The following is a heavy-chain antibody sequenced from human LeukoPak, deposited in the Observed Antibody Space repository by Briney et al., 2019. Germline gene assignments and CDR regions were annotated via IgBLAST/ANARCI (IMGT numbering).Heavy chain of an antibody. CDR3: ARTNSGGSFDY. CDR1: GGSISSYY. D-gene: IGHD3-10*01. CDR2: IYYSGST. Sequence: SETLSLTCTVSGGSISSYYWSWIRQPPGKGLEWIGYIYYSGSTNYNPSLKSRVTISVDTSKNQFSLELSSVTAADTAVYYCARTNSGGSFDYWGQGTLVTVSS. V-gene: IGHV4-59*08. J-gene: IGHJ4*02.